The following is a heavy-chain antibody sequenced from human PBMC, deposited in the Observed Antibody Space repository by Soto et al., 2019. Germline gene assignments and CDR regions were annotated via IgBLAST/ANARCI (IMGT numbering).Heavy chain of an antibody. J-gene: IGHJ6*02. CDR2: ISSSTTTI. Sequence: GGSLRLSCAASGVNFSTSWMSWLRQAPGKGLEWLSFISSSTTTIYYADSVKGRFTISRDNAKNSLYLQMNSLRDEDTAVYYCARDGDGINNRCYFLPDVWGQGNTVTVSS. CDR3: ARDGDGINNRCYFLPDV. CDR1: GVNFSTSW. D-gene: IGHD2-2*01. V-gene: IGHV3-48*02.